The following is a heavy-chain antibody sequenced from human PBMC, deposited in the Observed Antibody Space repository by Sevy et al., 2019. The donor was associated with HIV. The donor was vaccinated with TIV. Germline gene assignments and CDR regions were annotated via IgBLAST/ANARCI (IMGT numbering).Heavy chain of an antibody. D-gene: IGHD3-10*02. CDR3: ARHRVVRVCQFRYFDI. J-gene: IGHJ2*01. V-gene: IGHV3-7*01. CDR1: GFTFSSHF. Sequence: GGSLRLSCVASGFTFSSHFMTWVRQAPGKGLEWVANLDADGNEINYADSVKGRFTISRDNAKNSLYLQMDGLRVEDTAVYDCARHRVVRVCQFRYFDIWGRGTLVTVSS. CDR2: LDADGNEI.